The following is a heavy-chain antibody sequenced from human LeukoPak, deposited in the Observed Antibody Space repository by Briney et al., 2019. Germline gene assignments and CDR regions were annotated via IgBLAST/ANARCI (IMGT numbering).Heavy chain of an antibody. CDR3: ARKYSSGWFSDAFDI. CDR2: ISSSSSYI. D-gene: IGHD6-19*01. J-gene: IGHJ3*02. Sequence: GGSLRLSCAASGFTFSSYSMNWVRQAPGKGLEWVSSISSSSSYIYYADSVKGRFTISRDNAKNSLYLQMNSLRAEDTAVYYCARKYSSGWFSDAFDIWGQGTMVTVSS. V-gene: IGHV3-21*04. CDR1: GFTFSSYS.